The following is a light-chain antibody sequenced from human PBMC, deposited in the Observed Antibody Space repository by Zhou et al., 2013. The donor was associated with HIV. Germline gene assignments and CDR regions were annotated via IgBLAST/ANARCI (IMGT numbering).Light chain of an antibody. CDR2: LGS. Sequence: DIVMTQSPLSLPVTPGEPASISCRSSESLLYSNGYNYLDWYVQKPGQSPQLLIYLGSNRASGVPDRFSGTGSGTNFTLKISGVEAEDVGIYYCMQSLQTPITFGQGTRLDIK. V-gene: IGKV2-28*01. J-gene: IGKJ5*01. CDR3: MQSLQTPIT. CDR1: ESLLYSNGYNY.